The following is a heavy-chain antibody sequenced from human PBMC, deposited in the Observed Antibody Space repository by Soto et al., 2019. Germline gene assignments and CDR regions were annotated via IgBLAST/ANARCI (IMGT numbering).Heavy chain of an antibody. CDR1: GGSISSYY. CDR2: IYYSGST. Sequence: LPETLSLTCTVSGGSISSYYWSWIRQPPGKGLEWIGYIYYSGSTNYNPSLKSRVTISVDTSKNQFSLKLSSVTAADTAVYYCAGYIVGATLWGQGTLVTVSS. V-gene: IGHV4-59*01. D-gene: IGHD1-26*01. CDR3: AGYIVGATL. J-gene: IGHJ4*02.